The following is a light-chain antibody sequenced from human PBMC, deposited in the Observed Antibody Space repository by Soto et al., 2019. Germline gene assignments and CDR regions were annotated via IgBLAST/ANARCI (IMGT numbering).Light chain of an antibody. CDR1: SSDIGNYNY. Sequence: QSALTQPPSASGSPGQSVTISCTGTSSDIGNYNYVSWYQQYPGKAPKLMIYEVSKRPSGVPDRFSGSKSGDTASLTVSGLQAEDEADYYCSSYANGLTRLFGGGTKVTVL. J-gene: IGLJ3*02. CDR2: EVS. CDR3: SSYANGLTRL. V-gene: IGLV2-8*01.